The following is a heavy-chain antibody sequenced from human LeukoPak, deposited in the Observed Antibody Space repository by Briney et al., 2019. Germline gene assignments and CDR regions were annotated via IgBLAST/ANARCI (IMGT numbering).Heavy chain of an antibody. J-gene: IGHJ4*02. D-gene: IGHD3-10*01. CDR2: IIPIFGTA. V-gene: IGHV1-69*13. CDR1: GGTFSSYA. CDR3: AGVWGFGELLLGAFDY. Sequence: ASVKVSCKASGGTFSSYAISWVRQAPGQGLEWMGGIIPIFGTANYAQKFQGRVTITADESTSTAYMELSSLRSEDTAVYYCAGVWGFGELLLGAFDYWGQGTLVTVSS.